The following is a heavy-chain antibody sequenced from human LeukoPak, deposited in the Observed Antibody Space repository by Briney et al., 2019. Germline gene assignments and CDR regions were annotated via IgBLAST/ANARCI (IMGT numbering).Heavy chain of an antibody. D-gene: IGHD3-22*01. CDR3: ARSGTGLLRYYFDY. CDR1: GGSISSYY. CDR2: IYYSGST. Sequence: SETLSLTCTVSGGSISSYYWSWIWQPPGKGLEWIGYIYYSGSTNYNPSLKSRVTISVDTSKNQFSLKLSSVTAADTAVYYCARSGTGLLRYYFDYWGQGTLITVSS. J-gene: IGHJ4*02. V-gene: IGHV4-59*08.